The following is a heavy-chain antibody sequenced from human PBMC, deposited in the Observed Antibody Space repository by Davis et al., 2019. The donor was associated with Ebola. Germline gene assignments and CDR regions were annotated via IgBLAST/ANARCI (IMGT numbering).Heavy chain of an antibody. CDR2: IFPRDSDT. V-gene: IGHV5-51*01. D-gene: IGHD3-22*01. Sequence: GESLKISCKGSGYSFTSYWIGWVRQMPGKGLEWMGIIFPRDSDTRYSPSFQGQVTISADKSISTAYLQWSSLKASDTAMYYCAIRDSSGYYPYYFDYWGQGTLVTVSS. CDR1: GYSFTSYW. J-gene: IGHJ4*02. CDR3: AIRDSSGYYPYYFDY.